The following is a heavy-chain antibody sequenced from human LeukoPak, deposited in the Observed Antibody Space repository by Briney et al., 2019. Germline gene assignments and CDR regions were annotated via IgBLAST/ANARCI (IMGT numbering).Heavy chain of an antibody. V-gene: IGHV4-39*01. CDR3: ARRGSGSYSY. D-gene: IGHD1-26*01. J-gene: IGHJ4*02. CDR2: IYYSGTT. Sequence: SETLSLTCTVSGDSISSDNYYWAWIRQPPEKRLEWIGSIYYSGTTYYNPSLKSRVAISVDTSKNQFSLRLSSVTTTDTAVYYCARRGSGSYSYWGQGTLVIVSS. CDR1: GDSISSDNYY.